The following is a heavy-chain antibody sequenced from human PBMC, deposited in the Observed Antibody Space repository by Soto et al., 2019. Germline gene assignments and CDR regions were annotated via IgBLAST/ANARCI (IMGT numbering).Heavy chain of an antibody. V-gene: IGHV4-34*01. CDR3: ARGRRYYYDSSGYYPSFDY. CDR1: GGSFSGYY. D-gene: IGHD3-22*01. CDR2: INHSGST. J-gene: IGHJ4*02. Sequence: SETLSLTCAVYGGSFSGYYWSWIRQPPGKGLEWIGEINHSGSTNYNPSLKSRVTISVDTSKNQFSLKLSSVTAADTAVYYCARGRRYYYDSSGYYPSFDYWGQGTLVTVSS.